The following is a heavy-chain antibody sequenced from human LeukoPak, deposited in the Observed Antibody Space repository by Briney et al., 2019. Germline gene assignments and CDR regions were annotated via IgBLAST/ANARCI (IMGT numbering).Heavy chain of an antibody. Sequence: GGSLRLSCAASGFTFSSYEMNWVRQAPGKGLEWVANIKQDGSEKYYVDSVKGRFTISRDNAKNSLYLQMNSLRAEDTAVYYCARAYSSSTTSSYYYYMDVWGKGTTVTVSS. CDR2: IKQDGSEK. D-gene: IGHD6-6*01. V-gene: IGHV3-7*01. CDR1: GFTFSSYE. CDR3: ARAYSSSTTSSYYYYMDV. J-gene: IGHJ6*03.